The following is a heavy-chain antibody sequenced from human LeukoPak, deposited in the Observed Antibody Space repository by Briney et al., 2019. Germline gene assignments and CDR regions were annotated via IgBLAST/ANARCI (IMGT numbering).Heavy chain of an antibody. V-gene: IGHV3-48*02. D-gene: IGHD3-10*01. CDR2: ISGRSEAK. Sequence: TGGSLRLSCTASGFTFSDYSMNWVRQAPGKGLEWVSYISGRSEAKYYADSVKGRLTISRDNAKNSLYLQMNSLRDEDTAVYYCARDYKYASDIWGQGTTVTVSS. J-gene: IGHJ3*02. CDR3: ARDYKYASDI. CDR1: GFTFSDYS.